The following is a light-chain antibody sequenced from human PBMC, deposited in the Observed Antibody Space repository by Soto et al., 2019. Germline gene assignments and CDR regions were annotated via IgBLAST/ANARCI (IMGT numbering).Light chain of an antibody. CDR1: HNIGNY. Sequence: PGERATLSCRASHNIGNYLTWFQQKPGQPPRLLIYDASSRATGVPATFSGSGSGTEFTLTISSLEPEDFAVYYCQQRSYWPLTFGGGTKVDIK. V-gene: IGKV3-11*01. J-gene: IGKJ4*01. CDR2: DAS. CDR3: QQRSYWPLT.